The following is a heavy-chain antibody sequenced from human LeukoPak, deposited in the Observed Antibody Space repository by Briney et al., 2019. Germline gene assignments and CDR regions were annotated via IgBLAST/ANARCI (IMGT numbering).Heavy chain of an antibody. Sequence: GGSLRLSCAASGFTFSSYSMNWVRQAPGKGLEWVGRIKNKANSYITEYAASMEGRFTISRDDSKNSLYLQLSSLKTEDTAMYYCASIRGTLGYWGQGTLVTVSS. CDR1: GFTFSSYS. J-gene: IGHJ4*02. CDR3: ASIRGTLGY. V-gene: IGHV3-72*01. D-gene: IGHD1-26*01. CDR2: IKNKANSYIT.